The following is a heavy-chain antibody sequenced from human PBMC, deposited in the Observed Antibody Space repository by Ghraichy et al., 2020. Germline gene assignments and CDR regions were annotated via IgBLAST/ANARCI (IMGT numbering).Heavy chain of an antibody. Sequence: GGSLRLSCAASGFTFSSYAMHWVRQAPGKGLEWVAVISYDGNNKYYADSVKGRFTISRDNSKNTLYLQMNSLRAEDMAVYYCARGEYGNSWFSYYYYGMDVWGQGTTVTVS. V-gene: IGHV3-30-3*01. CDR3: ARGEYGNSWFSYYYYGMDV. D-gene: IGHD6-13*01. J-gene: IGHJ6*02. CDR2: ISYDGNNK. CDR1: GFTFSSYA.